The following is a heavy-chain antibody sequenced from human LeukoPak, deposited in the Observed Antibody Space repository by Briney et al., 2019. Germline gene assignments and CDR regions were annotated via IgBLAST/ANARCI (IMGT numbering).Heavy chain of an antibody. V-gene: IGHV3-11*06. CDR1: GFTFSDSY. Sequence: GGSLRLSCAASGFTFSDSYMSRIRRPTGKGLEWISYIGGSSSDTWYADSVKGRFTISRDNARNSLYVQMNSLRAEDSAVYYCVRGAPSAADWGQGTLVTVSS. J-gene: IGHJ4*02. CDR3: VRGAPSAAD. CDR2: IGGSSSDT.